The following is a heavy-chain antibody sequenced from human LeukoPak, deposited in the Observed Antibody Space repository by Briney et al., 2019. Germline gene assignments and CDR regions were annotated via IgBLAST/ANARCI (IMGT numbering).Heavy chain of an antibody. CDR1: GGSISSYY. V-gene: IGHV4-59*01. J-gene: IGHJ6*02. CDR3: AGGHYYYYAMDV. CDR2: IYYSGST. Sequence: SETLSLTCTVSGGSISSYYWSWIRQPPGKGLEWIGYIYYSGSTNYNPSLKSRVTISVDTSKNQFSLKLSSVTAADTAVYYCAGGHYYYYAMDVWGQGTTVTVSS.